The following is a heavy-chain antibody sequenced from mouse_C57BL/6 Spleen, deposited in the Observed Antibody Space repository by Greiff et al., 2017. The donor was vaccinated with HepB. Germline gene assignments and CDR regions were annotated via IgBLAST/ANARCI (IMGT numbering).Heavy chain of an antibody. CDR1: GYTFTSYW. Sequence: VQLQQPGAELVKPGASVKMSCKASGYTFTSYWITWVKQRPGQGLEWIGDIYPGSGSTNYNEKFKSKATLTVDTSSSTDYLQLSSLTSEDSAVYYCASYEYDGPYYAMDYWGQGTSVTVSS. D-gene: IGHD2-4*01. CDR2: IYPGSGST. CDR3: ASYEYDGPYYAMDY. V-gene: IGHV1-55*01. J-gene: IGHJ4*01.